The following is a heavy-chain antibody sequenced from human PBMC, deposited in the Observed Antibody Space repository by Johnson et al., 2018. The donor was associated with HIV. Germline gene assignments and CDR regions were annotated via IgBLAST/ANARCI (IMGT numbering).Heavy chain of an antibody. D-gene: IGHD1-26*01. J-gene: IGHJ3*02. CDR3: ASAGSLYAFDI. CDR2: ISYDGSNK. V-gene: IGHV3-30*03. Sequence: QVQLVESGGGVVQPGRSLRLSCAASGFTFRSYGMHWVRQAPGKGLEWVAVISYDGSNKYYADSVKGRFTISRDNSKNTLYLQMNSLRAEDTALYYCASAGSLYAFDIWGQGTMVTVSS. CDR1: GFTFRSYG.